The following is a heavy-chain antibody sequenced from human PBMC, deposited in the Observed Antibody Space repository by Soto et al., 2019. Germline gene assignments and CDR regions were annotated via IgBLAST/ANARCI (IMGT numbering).Heavy chain of an antibody. D-gene: IGHD2-15*01. V-gene: IGHV4-39*02. J-gene: IGHJ6*02. CDR2: IYYSGAA. CDR3: AGDGVRGVVAATEYYSGMDA. CDR1: GGSISGSSYY. Sequence: SETLSLTCTVSGGSISGSSYYWGWIRQPPGKGLEWIGTIYYSGAAYYNPSLQSRVTISVDTSSNQFSMKLNSVTAADTAVYYCAGDGVRGVVAATEYYSGMDAWGQGTTLTISS.